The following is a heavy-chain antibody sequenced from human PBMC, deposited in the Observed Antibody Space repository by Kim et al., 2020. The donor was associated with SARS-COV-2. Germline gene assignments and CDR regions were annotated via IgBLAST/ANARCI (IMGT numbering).Heavy chain of an antibody. J-gene: IGHJ5*02. CDR2: IYYRGST. V-gene: IGHV4-39*01. Sequence: SETLSLTCTVSGGSISSSSYYWGWIRQPPGKGLEWIGCIYYRGSTYYNPSLKSRVTISVDTSKNQFSLKLSSVTAADTAVYYCARHSLRFLEWANWFDPWGQGTLVTVSS. D-gene: IGHD3-3*01. CDR1: GGSISSSSYY. CDR3: ARHSLRFLEWANWFDP.